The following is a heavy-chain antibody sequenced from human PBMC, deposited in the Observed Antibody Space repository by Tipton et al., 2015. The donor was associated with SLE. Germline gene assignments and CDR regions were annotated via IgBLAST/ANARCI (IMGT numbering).Heavy chain of an antibody. J-gene: IGHJ5*02. CDR3: AKDKAWSSPPPSTFDP. Sequence: SLRLSCTASGFRFNTYGMHWVRQAPGKGLEWVAFIRFDGSKTYYADSVKGRFTISRDNSKNTVSLEMNSLRVGDTAIYFCAKDKAWSSPPPSTFDPWGQGSLVTVS. CDR2: IRFDGSKT. CDR1: GFRFNTYG. D-gene: IGHD2-2*01. V-gene: IGHV3-30*02.